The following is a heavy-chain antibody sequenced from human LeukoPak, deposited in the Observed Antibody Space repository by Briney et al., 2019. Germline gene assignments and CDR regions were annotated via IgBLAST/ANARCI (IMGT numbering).Heavy chain of an antibody. J-gene: IGHJ4*02. Sequence: PSETLSLTCAVYGGSFSGYYWSWIRQPPGKGLEWIGEINHSGSTNYNPSLKSRVTIPVDTSKNQFSLKLSSVTAADTAVYYCARIARRYSSSWYGARGYWGQGTLVTVSS. CDR2: INHSGST. CDR3: ARIARRYSSSWYGARGY. CDR1: GGSFSGYY. V-gene: IGHV4-34*01. D-gene: IGHD6-13*01.